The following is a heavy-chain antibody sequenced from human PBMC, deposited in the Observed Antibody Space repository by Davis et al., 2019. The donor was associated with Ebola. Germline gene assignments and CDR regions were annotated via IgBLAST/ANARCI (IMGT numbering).Heavy chain of an antibody. D-gene: IGHD3-10*01. J-gene: IGHJ4*02. Sequence: GGSLRLSCAASGFTFSSYGMHWVRQAPGKGLEWVAVISYDGSNKYYADSVKGRFTISRDNSKNTLYLQMNSLRAEDTAVYYCAKKRVLWFGYWGQGTLVTVSS. CDR3: AKKRVLWFGY. CDR2: ISYDGSNK. V-gene: IGHV3-33*05. CDR1: GFTFSSYG.